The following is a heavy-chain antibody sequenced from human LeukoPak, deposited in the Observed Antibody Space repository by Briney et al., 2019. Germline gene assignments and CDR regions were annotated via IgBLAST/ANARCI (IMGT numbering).Heavy chain of an antibody. CDR3: ARGPHYKYCSSTSCYGWFDP. J-gene: IGHJ5*02. CDR2: IKEDGSEK. Sequence: PGGSLRLSCAASGFTFSNYWMSWVRQAPGKGLEWVANIKEDGSEKYYVDSVKGRFTISRDNAKNSVYLQMNSLRAEDTAVYYCARGPHYKYCSSTSCYGWFDPWGQGTLVTVSS. CDR1: GFTFSNYW. V-gene: IGHV3-7*05. D-gene: IGHD2-2*01.